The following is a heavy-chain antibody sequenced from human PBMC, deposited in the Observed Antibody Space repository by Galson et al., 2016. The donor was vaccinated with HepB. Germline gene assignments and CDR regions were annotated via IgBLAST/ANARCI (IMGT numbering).Heavy chain of an antibody. Sequence: SVKVSCKASGYSFNGHGITWVRQAPGQGLEWMGWISPNNNHGNYAQKFQGRVTMTTDTSTSSAYMEMTDLTSDDTAVYYCARVRIVGATTPGDWFDPWGQGTLVTVSS. CDR3: ARVRIVGATTPGDWFDP. J-gene: IGHJ5*02. D-gene: IGHD1-26*01. CDR2: ISPNNNHG. CDR1: GYSFNGHG. V-gene: IGHV1-18*04.